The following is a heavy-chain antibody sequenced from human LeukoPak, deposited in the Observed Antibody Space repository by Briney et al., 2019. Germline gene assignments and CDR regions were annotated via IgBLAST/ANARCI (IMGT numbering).Heavy chain of an antibody. Sequence: PSQTLSLTCTVSGGSISNGSNYWSWIRQPAGKGLEWIGRIYTSGNTHYKPSLKSRVTISLDTSKNQFSLELSSVTAADTAVYYCTRGDNNWGQGTLVTISS. V-gene: IGHV4-61*02. J-gene: IGHJ4*02. CDR3: TRGDNN. D-gene: IGHD2/OR15-2a*01. CDR1: GGSISNGSNY. CDR2: IYTSGNT.